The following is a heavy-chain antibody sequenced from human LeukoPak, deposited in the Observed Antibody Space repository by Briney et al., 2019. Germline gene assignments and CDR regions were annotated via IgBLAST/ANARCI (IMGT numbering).Heavy chain of an antibody. CDR2: IYYSGST. CDR3: ARVGTERGELELHPLDAFDI. Sequence: SETLSLTCTVSGGSISSYYWSWIRQPPGKGLEWIGYIYYSGSTNYNPSLKSRVTISVDTSKNQFSLKLSSVTAADTAVYYCARVGTERGELELHPLDAFDIWGRGTMVTVSS. CDR1: GGSISSYY. J-gene: IGHJ3*02. D-gene: IGHD1-7*01. V-gene: IGHV4-59*01.